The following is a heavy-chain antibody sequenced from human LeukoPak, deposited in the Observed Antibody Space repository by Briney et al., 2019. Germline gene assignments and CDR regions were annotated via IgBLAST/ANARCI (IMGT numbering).Heavy chain of an antibody. V-gene: IGHV1-69*01. CDR3: ARSVDTAVDDAFDI. D-gene: IGHD5-18*01. CDR1: GGTFSSYA. CDR2: IIPIFGTA. Sequence: SVRVSCKASGGTFSSYAISWVRQAPGQGLEWMGGIIPIFGTANYAQKFQGRFTITADESTSTPYIELSSLRSEDTVVYYCARSVDTAVDDAFDIWGQGTMVTVSS. J-gene: IGHJ3*02.